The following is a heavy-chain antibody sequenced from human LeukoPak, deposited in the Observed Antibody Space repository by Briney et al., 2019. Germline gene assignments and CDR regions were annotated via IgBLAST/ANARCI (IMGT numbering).Heavy chain of an antibody. Sequence: PSETLSLTCTVSGGSISSYYWTWIRQPPGKGLEWIGYIYYSGSTNYNPSLKSRVTISVDTSKNQFSLKLSSVTAADTAVYYCARVPDPIAARPSSFGFDIWGQGTMVTVSS. D-gene: IGHD6-6*01. CDR2: IYYSGST. V-gene: IGHV4-59*12. J-gene: IGHJ3*02. CDR1: GGSISSYY. CDR3: ARVPDPIAARPSSFGFDI.